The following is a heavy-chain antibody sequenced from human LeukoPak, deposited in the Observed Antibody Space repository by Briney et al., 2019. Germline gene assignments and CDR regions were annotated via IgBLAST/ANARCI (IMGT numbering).Heavy chain of an antibody. CDR2: VRGSDAGT. V-gene: IGHV3-23*01. J-gene: IGHJ4*02. CDR3: AKNRGGSYYSGSDY. Sequence: GGSLRLSCAASGFTLSSYAMNWVRQAPGKGLEWVSAVRGSDAGTCYADSVKGRFTISRDNSKNTLYLQMNSLRAEDTAVYYCAKNRGGSYYSGSDYWGQGTLVTVSS. D-gene: IGHD1-26*01. CDR1: GFTLSSYA.